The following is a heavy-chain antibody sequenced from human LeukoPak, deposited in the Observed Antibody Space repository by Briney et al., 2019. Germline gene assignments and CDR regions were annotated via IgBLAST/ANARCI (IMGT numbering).Heavy chain of an antibody. V-gene: IGHV3-7*01. D-gene: IGHD3-16*01. J-gene: IGHJ6*03. Sequence: GGSLRLSCAASGFSFEDFGMSWVRQAPGKGLEWVANIKQDGSEKYSVDSVKGRFTISRDNAKNSLYMQMNSLRAEDTAVYYCARVMSASVWRSYGSYYYYYYMDIWGKGTTVTVSS. CDR3: ARVMSASVWRSYGSYYYYYYMDI. CDR2: IKQDGSEK. CDR1: GFSFEDFG.